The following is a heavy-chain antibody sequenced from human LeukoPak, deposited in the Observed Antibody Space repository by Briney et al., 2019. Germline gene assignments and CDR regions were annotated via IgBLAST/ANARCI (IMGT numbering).Heavy chain of an antibody. CDR3: ARDRVGYSSSWYGY. Sequence: PGGSLRLSCAASGFTFSSYAMSWVRQAPGKGLEWVSAISGSGGSTYYADSVKGRFTISRDNSKNTLYLQMNSLRAEDTAVYYCARDRVGYSSSWYGYWGQGTLVTVSS. J-gene: IGHJ4*02. CDR2: ISGSGGST. D-gene: IGHD6-13*01. CDR1: GFTFSSYA. V-gene: IGHV3-23*01.